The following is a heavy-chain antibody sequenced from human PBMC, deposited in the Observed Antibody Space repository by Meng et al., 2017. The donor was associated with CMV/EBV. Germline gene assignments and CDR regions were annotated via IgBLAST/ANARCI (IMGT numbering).Heavy chain of an antibody. J-gene: IGHJ4*02. CDR3: ASDYGGNQGDY. CDR1: GGTFSSYA. V-gene: IGHV1-69*05. D-gene: IGHD4-23*01. Sequence: SVKVSCKASGGTFSSYAISWVRQAPGQRLEWMGGIIPIFGTANYAQKFQGRVTITTDESTSTAYMELSSLRSEDTAVYYCASDYGGNQGDYWGQGTLVTVSS. CDR2: IIPIFGTA.